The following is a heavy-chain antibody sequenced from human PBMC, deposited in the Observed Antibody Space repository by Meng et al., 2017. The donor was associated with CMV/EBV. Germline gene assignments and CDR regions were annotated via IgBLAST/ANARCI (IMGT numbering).Heavy chain of an antibody. CDR1: GYTFSSHA. D-gene: IGHD1-1*01. CDR3: ARDVQIDY. CDR2: IDTNTGNP. J-gene: IGHJ4*02. Sequence: KVSCQASGYTFSSHAMNWVRQAPGQGLEWMGWIDTNTGNPTYAQGFTRRFVFSLDTSVSTAYLQISSLKPEDTAVYYCARDVQIDYWGQGTLVTVSS. V-gene: IGHV7-4-1*02.